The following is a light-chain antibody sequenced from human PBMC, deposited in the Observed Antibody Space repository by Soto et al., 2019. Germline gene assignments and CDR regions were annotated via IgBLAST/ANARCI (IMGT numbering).Light chain of an antibody. CDR3: HQYGESPRT. J-gene: IGKJ1*01. CDR1: QSVSNY. Sequence: EIVLTQSPGTLSLSPGERATLSCRASQSVSNYLAWYQQKPGQAPRLLIYGASSRATGIPDRFSGSGSGTDFTLTISRLEPEDFAVYYCHQYGESPRTFGQGTKVEIK. V-gene: IGKV3-20*01. CDR2: GAS.